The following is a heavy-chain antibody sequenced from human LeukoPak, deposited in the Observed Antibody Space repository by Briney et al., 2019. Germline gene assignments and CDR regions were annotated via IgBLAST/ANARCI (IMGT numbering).Heavy chain of an antibody. D-gene: IGHD6-19*01. CDR3: AKDRQQWLVAAFDY. CDR2: INSDGSST. Sequence: GGSLRLSCAASGFTFSSYWMHWVRQAPGKGLVWVSRINSDGSSTSYADSVKGRFTISRDNSKNTLYLQMNSLRAEDTAVYYCAKDRQQWLVAAFDYWGQGTLVTVSS. J-gene: IGHJ4*02. CDR1: GFTFSSYW. V-gene: IGHV3-74*01.